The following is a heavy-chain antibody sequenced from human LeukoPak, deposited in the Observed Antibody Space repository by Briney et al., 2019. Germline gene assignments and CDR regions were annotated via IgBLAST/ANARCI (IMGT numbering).Heavy chain of an antibody. CDR2: MNPNSGNT. D-gene: IGHD6-19*01. J-gene: IGHJ4*02. V-gene: IGHV1-8*01. Sequence: ASVKVSCKASGYTFTSYDINWVRQATGQGLEWMGWMNPNSGNTGYPQKFQGRVTMTRNTSINTAYMELSSLRPDDTAVYYCATIRAHIAVGVTPDYWGQGTLVTVSS. CDR1: GYTFTSYD. CDR3: ATIRAHIAVGVTPDY.